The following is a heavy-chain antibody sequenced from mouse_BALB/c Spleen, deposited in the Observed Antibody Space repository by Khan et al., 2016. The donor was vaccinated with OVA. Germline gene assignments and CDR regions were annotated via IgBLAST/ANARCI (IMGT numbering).Heavy chain of an antibody. CDR2: INTYTGEP. Sequence: LVESGPELKKPGETVKISCKASGYTFTNYGMNWVKQAPGKGLKWMGWINTYTGEPTYADDFKGRFAFSLETSAGTAYLQINNLKNEDTATYFCARPPYFSYVMVFWGQGTSITVSS. V-gene: IGHV9-3-1*01. CDR3: ARPPYFSYVMVF. D-gene: IGHD2-10*01. CDR1: GYTFTNYG. J-gene: IGHJ4*01.